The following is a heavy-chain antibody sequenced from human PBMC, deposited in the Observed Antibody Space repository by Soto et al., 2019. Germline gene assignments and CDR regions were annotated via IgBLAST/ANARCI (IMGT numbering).Heavy chain of an antibody. CDR3: ARTLYGDNVDY. V-gene: IGHV1-58*02. CDR2: IVVGSGRT. CDR1: GFTFINSA. D-gene: IGHD4-17*01. J-gene: IGHJ4*02. Sequence: ASVKVSCKASGFTFINSAIQWVRQARGQRLEWIGWIVVGSGRTGYAQKFQGRVTMTRNTSISTAYMELSSLRSEDTAVYYCARTLYGDNVDYWGQGTLVTVSS.